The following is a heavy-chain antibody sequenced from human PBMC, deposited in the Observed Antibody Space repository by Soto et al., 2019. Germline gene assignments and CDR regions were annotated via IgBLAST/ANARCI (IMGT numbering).Heavy chain of an antibody. CDR2: ISGRGTTT. V-gene: IGHV3-48*02. CDR3: ARLGYCSSVTCKYYFYYYGMDV. CDR1: GFSFSSYT. Sequence: EVRLVESGGGFVQPGGSLRLSCEASGFSFSSYTMNWVRQAPGKGLEWVSFISGRGTTTYYADPVKGRFTVSRDNAKNSLYLEVTSLRDEDTAVYYCARLGYCSSVTCKYYFYYYGMDVWGQGTTVTVSS. J-gene: IGHJ6*02. D-gene: IGHD2-2*01.